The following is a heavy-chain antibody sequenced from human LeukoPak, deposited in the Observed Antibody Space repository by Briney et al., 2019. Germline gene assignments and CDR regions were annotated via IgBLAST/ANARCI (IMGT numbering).Heavy chain of an antibody. V-gene: IGHV3-15*01. J-gene: IGHJ4*01. Sequence: PGGSLRLSCAASGFTFSNAWMSWVRQAPGKGLEWVGRIKSKTDGGTTDYAAPVKGRFTISRDDSKNTLYLQMNSLKTEDTAVYYCTTRSIFGVVMADYWGQEPWSPSPQ. D-gene: IGHD3-3*02. CDR1: GFTFSNAW. CDR3: TTRSIFGVVMADY. CDR2: IKSKTDGGTT.